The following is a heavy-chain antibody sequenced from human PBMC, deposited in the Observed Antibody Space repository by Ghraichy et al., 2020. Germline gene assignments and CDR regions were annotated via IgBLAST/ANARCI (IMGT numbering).Heavy chain of an antibody. Sequence: SETLSLTCTVSGGSISSSSYYWGWIRQPPGKGLEWIGSIYYSGSTYYNPSLKSRVTISVDTSKNQFSLKLSSVTAADTAVYYCARRRSERGYDFWSGRPPTGSYGMDVWGQGTTVTGSS. CDR3: ARRRSERGYDFWSGRPPTGSYGMDV. V-gene: IGHV4-39*01. CDR2: IYYSGST. CDR1: GGSISSSSYY. J-gene: IGHJ6*02. D-gene: IGHD3-3*01.